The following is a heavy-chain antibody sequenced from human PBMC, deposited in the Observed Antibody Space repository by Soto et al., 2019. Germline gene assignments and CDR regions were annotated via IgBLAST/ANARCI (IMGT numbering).Heavy chain of an antibody. J-gene: IGHJ6*02. D-gene: IGHD4-17*01. V-gene: IGHV4-59*01. CDR3: ARDSPYGDYYYGMDV. CDR2: IYYSGTT. Sequence: PSETLSLTCTVSGGSISSYYWSWIRQPPGKGLEWIGYIYYSGTTNYNPSLKSRVTISLDTSKNQFFLKLSSMTAADTAVYYCARDSPYGDYYYGMDVWGQGTTVTVSS. CDR1: GGSISSYY.